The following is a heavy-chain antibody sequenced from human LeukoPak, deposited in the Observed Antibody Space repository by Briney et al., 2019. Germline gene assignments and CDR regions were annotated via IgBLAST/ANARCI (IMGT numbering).Heavy chain of an antibody. D-gene: IGHD4-17*01. Sequence: GGSLRLSCAASGFTFSTYAMSWVRQAPGKGLEWVSALSDTGSSTYYADAVKGRFTISRDNSKNTVYLQMNSLRAEDTAVYYCANEIRPNDYWGQGTLVTVSS. J-gene: IGHJ4*02. CDR1: GFTFSTYA. CDR2: LSDTGSST. CDR3: ANEIRPNDY. V-gene: IGHV3-23*01.